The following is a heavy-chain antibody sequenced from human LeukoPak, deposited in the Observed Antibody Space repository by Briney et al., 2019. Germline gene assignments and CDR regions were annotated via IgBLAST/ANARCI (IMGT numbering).Heavy chain of an antibody. V-gene: IGHV3-30*18. CDR3: AKEGGLNFPFDY. D-gene: IGHD2-15*01. CDR1: GFTFSSYG. CDR2: ISYDESNK. J-gene: IGHJ4*02. Sequence: PGGSLRLSCAASGFTFSSYGMHWVRQAPGKGLEWVAVISYDESNKNYADSVKGRFTISRDNSNNTLYLQVNSLRLEDTAVYYCAKEGGLNFPFDYWGQGTLAIVSS.